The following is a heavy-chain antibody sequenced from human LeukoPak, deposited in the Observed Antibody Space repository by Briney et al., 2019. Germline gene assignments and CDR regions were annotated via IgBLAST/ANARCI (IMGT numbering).Heavy chain of an antibody. J-gene: IGHJ4*02. CDR1: GLSISKYW. D-gene: IGHD1-26*01. Sequence: GGSLRLSCEVSGLSISKYWLRWVRQVPGGGLVWVSGISSDGSKTRYAESAKGRFTISRDNAKNTLYLQMSSLRAEDTALYYCYCEGFWGQGTLVTVSS. CDR2: ISSDGSKT. CDR3: YCEGF. V-gene: IGHV3-74*01.